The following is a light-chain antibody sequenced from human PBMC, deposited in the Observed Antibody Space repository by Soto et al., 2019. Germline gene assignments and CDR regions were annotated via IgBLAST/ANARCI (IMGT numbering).Light chain of an antibody. V-gene: IGLV2-14*01. J-gene: IGLJ1*01. Sequence: QSVLTQPASVSGSPGQSITISCTGTSSDVDFYNFVSWYQQHPGKAPKPIIYEVSNRSSGVSSRFSGSKSGNTASLTISGLRAEDEADYYCSSSTLTSYVFGTGTKV. CDR1: SSDVDFYNF. CDR2: EVS. CDR3: SSSTLTSYV.